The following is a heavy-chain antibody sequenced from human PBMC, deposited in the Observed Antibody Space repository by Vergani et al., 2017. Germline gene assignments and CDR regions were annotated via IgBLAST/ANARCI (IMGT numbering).Heavy chain of an antibody. Sequence: QVQLVQSGAEVKKPGASVKVSCKASGYSFNSYGINWVRQAPGQGLEWLGWISGYDGKTKYVEKLQGRITVTIDTSTNSAYMELRGLRSDDTAVYYCTRGWYYDSIAYWAYWGQGTLVTVSS. D-gene: IGHD3-22*01. CDR3: TRGWYYDSIAYWAY. CDR1: GYSFNSYG. CDR2: ISGYDGKT. V-gene: IGHV1-18*01. J-gene: IGHJ4*02.